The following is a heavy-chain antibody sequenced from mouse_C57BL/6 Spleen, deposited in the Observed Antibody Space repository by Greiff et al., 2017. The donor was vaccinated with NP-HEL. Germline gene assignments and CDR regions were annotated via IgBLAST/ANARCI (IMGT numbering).Heavy chain of an antibody. J-gene: IGHJ4*01. CDR2: ISSGGVYI. Sequence: EVKVVESGEGLVKPGGSLKLSCAASGFTFPRSSMSWVRQPPEKRLEWVAYISSGGVYIYYADTVKGRFTISRDNARNTLYLQMSSLKSEDTAMYYCTRGPTVVAPYYYAMDYWGQGTSVTVSS. CDR3: TRGPTVVAPYYYAMDY. V-gene: IGHV5-9-1*02. CDR1: GFTFPRSS. D-gene: IGHD1-1*01.